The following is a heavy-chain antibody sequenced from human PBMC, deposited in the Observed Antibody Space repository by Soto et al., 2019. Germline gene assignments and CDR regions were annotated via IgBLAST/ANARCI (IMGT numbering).Heavy chain of an antibody. Sequence: QVPLVESGGGVVQPGRSLRLSCAASGFTFSSYGMHWVRQAPGKGLEWVAVIWYDGSNKYYADSVKGRFTISRDNSKNTLYLQMNSLRAEDTAVYYCARELGYYDILTGSFDYWGQGTLVTVSS. CDR2: IWYDGSNK. V-gene: IGHV3-33*01. J-gene: IGHJ4*02. CDR3: ARELGYYDILTGSFDY. CDR1: GFTFSSYG. D-gene: IGHD3-9*01.